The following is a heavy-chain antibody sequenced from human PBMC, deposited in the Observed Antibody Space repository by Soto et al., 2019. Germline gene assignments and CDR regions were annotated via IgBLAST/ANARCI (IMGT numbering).Heavy chain of an antibody. J-gene: IGHJ4*02. D-gene: IGHD3-10*01. CDR2: INHSGST. V-gene: IGHV4-34*01. CDR1: GGSFSGYY. CDR3: ATTMVRGVIKPRRPFDY. Sequence: SETLSLTCAVYGGSFSGYYWSWIRQPPGKGLEWIGEINHSGSTNYNPSLKSRVTISVDTSKNQFSLKLSSVTAADTAVYYCATTMVRGVIKPRRPFDYWGQGTLVTVSS.